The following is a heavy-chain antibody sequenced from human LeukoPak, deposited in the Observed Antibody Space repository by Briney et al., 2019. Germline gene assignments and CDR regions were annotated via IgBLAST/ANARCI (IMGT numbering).Heavy chain of an antibody. V-gene: IGHV3-7*01. CDR3: ARVSGTSWGDAFHI. Sequence: PGGSLRLSCAASGFTFSSYWMSWVRQAPGKGLEWVANIKQDGSEKYYVDSVKGRFTISRDNAKNSLYLQMNSLRAEDTAVYYCARVSGTSWGDAFHIWGQGTMVTVSS. D-gene: IGHD2-2*01. CDR2: IKQDGSEK. CDR1: GFTFSSYW. J-gene: IGHJ3*02.